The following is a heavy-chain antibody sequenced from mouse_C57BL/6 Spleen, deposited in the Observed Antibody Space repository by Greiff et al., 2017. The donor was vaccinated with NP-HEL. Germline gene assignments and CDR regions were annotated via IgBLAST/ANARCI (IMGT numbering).Heavy chain of an antibody. CDR2: IDPSDSYT. J-gene: IGHJ1*03. D-gene: IGHD2-4*01. CDR3: ARRGYDYDVRYFDV. CDR1: GYTFTSYW. V-gene: IGHV1-69*01. Sequence: VQLQQPGAELVMPGASVKLSCKASGYTFTSYWMHWVKQRPGQGLEWIGEIDPSDSYTNYNQKFKGKSTLTVDKSSSTAYMQLSSLTSEDSAVYYCARRGYDYDVRYFDVWGTGTTVTVSS.